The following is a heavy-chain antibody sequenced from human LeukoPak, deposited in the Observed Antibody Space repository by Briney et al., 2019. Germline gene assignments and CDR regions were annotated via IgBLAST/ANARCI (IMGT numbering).Heavy chain of an antibody. J-gene: IGHJ5*02. CDR2: IYYSGST. V-gene: IGHV4-59*01. CDR3: ARDFRDSGYAP. Sequence: PSETLSLTCTVSGGSISSYYWSWIRQPPGKGLEWIGYIYYSGSTNYNPSLKSRVTISVDTSKNQFSLKLSSVTAADTAVYYCARDFRDSGYAPWGQGTLVTVSS. D-gene: IGHD5-12*01. CDR1: GGSISSYY.